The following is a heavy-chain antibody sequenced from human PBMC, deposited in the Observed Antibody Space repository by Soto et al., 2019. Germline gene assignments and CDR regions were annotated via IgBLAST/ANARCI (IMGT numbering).Heavy chain of an antibody. D-gene: IGHD3-16*01. CDR1: GDSVSSNSAA. CDR3: ARGDQGFDY. Sequence: SQTLSLPCAVSGDSVSSNSAACNCIRQSPSRGLEWLGRTYYRSKWFNNYALSVKSRITINPDTSKNQFSLQLNSVTPEDTAVYYCARGDQGFDYWGQGTLVTVSS. V-gene: IGHV6-1*01. J-gene: IGHJ4*02. CDR2: TYYRSKWFN.